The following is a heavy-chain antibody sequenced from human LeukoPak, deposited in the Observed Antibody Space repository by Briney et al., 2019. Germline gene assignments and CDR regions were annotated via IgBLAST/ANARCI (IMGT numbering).Heavy chain of an antibody. CDR1: GGSFSGYY. Sequence: SETLSLTCAVYGGSFSGYYWSWIRQPPGKGLEWIGEINHSGSTNYNPSLKSRVTISVDTSKNQFSLKLSSVTAADTAVYYCARRGVVSSPLYSSGWSYYYYGMDVWGQGTTVTVSS. J-gene: IGHJ6*02. V-gene: IGHV4-34*01. CDR2: INHSGST. D-gene: IGHD6-19*01. CDR3: ARRGVVSSPLYSSGWSYYYYGMDV.